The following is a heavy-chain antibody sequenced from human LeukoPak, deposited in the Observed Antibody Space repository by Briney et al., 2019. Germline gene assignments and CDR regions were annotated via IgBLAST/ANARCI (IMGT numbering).Heavy chain of an antibody. D-gene: IGHD6-19*01. J-gene: IGHJ4*02. CDR1: GFTFSSYG. CDR2: ISSDGSNK. Sequence: GGSLRLSCAASGFTFSSYGIHWVRQAPDKGLEWVAAISSDGSNKYYADSVKGRFTISRDNSKNTLYLQMNSLRAEDTAVYYCAKDRIYRSGWCFDYWGQGTLVTVSS. CDR3: AKDRIYRSGWCFDY. V-gene: IGHV3-30*18.